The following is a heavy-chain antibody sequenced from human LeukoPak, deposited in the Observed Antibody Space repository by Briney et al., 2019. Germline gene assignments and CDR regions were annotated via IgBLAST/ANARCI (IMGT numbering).Heavy chain of an antibody. D-gene: IGHD3-22*01. CDR3: AKDHYYDSSAFDY. J-gene: IGHJ4*02. CDR2: ISGSGGST. Sequence: PGGSLRLSCAASGFTFSSYAMSWVRQAPGKGLEWVSAISGSGGSTYYADSVKGRFTISRDNYKNTLYLQMNSLRAEDTAVYYCAKDHYYDSSAFDYWGQGTLVTVSS. CDR1: GFTFSSYA. V-gene: IGHV3-23*01.